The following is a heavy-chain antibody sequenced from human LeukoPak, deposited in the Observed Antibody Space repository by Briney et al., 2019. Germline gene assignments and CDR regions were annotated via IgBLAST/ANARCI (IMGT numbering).Heavy chain of an antibody. V-gene: IGHV4-34*01. J-gene: IGHJ6*03. Sequence: SETLSLTCAVYGGSFSGYYWSWIRQPPGKGLEWIGSIYYSGSTYYNPSLKSRVTISVDTSKNQFSMKMSSVTDADTAVYYCARHAGYGDYVVYYYHYMDVWGKGTTVTVSS. D-gene: IGHD4-17*01. CDR3: ARHAGYGDYVVYYYHYMDV. CDR2: IYYSGST. CDR1: GGSFSGYY.